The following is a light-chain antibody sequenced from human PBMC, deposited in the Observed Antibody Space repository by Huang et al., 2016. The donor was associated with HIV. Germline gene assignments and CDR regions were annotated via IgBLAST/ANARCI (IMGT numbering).Light chain of an antibody. CDR1: QEIANS. J-gene: IGKJ1*01. Sequence: DIQMTQTPSAMSASVGDRVTITCRASQEIANSLAWFQQKPGKVPRPLIYGTSTLRSGVPSRFSDSGSGTEFTLTISSLQPEDFATYYCLQHNTYPWMFGQGTKVEVK. CDR2: GTS. V-gene: IGKV1-17*03. CDR3: LQHNTYPWM.